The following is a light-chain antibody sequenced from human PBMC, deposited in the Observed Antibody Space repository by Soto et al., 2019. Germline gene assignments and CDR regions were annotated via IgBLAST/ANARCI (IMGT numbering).Light chain of an antibody. J-gene: IGKJ1*01. V-gene: IGKV4-1*01. CDR1: QSVLYSSNNKNY. CDR3: QQYYSTPWT. Sequence: DIVMTQSPDSLAVSLGERATINCKSSQSVLYSSNNKNYLAWYQQKPGQPPKLLIYWASTRESGVPDRFSGSGSGTDFTLTISSLQAEHVAVYYFQQYYSTPWTFGQGTKVEIK. CDR2: WAS.